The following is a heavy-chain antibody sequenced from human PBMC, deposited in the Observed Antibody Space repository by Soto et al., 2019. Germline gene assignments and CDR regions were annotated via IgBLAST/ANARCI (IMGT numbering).Heavy chain of an antibody. J-gene: IGHJ6*02. CDR3: TRIRDGYNYWGYYGMDV. CDR1: GFTFGDYA. V-gene: IGHV3-49*03. Sequence: GGSLRLSCTASGFTFGDYAMSWFRQAPGKGLEWVGFIRSKAYGGTTEYAASVKGRFTISRDDSKSIAYLQMNSLKTEDTAVYYCTRIRDGYNYWGYYGMDVWGQGTTVTVSS. D-gene: IGHD5-12*01. CDR2: IRSKAYGGTT.